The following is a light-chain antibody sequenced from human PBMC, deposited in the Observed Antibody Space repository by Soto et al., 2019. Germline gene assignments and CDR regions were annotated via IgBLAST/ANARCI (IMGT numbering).Light chain of an antibody. CDR3: QQSHSIPYT. CDR2: AAS. J-gene: IGKJ2*01. V-gene: IGKV1-39*01. CDR1: QTISSY. Sequence: DIQMTQSPSSLSASVGDRVTITCRASQTISSYLNWYQQKPGKAPKLLIYAASILQNGVPSRFSGSGSGTAFTLTISSLPPEDFASYYCQQSHSIPYTFGQGTKLEIK.